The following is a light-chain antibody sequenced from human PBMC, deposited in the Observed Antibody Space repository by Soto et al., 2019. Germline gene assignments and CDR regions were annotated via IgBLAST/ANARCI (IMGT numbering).Light chain of an antibody. CDR1: SSDVGSYNL. J-gene: IGLJ1*01. CDR3: CSYAGVTSAV. CDR2: EAT. Sequence: QSALTQPASVSGSPGQSITISCTGTSSDVGSYNLVSWYQLHPGKAPRLMIYEATKRPSGVSNRFSGSKSGNTASLTISGLQAEDEADYYCCSYAGVTSAVFGGGTKVTVL. V-gene: IGLV2-23*01.